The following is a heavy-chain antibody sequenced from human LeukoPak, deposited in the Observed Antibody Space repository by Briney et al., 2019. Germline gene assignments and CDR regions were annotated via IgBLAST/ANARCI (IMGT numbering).Heavy chain of an antibody. CDR2: INTDGSST. D-gene: IGHD6-25*01. J-gene: IGHJ3*01. CDR1: GGPFSSYA. CDR3: ARVSSRGP. Sequence: ASGGPFSSYAMSWVRQAPGKGLVWVSRINTDGSSTSYADSVKGRFTISRDNAKNTLYLQMNSLRAEDTAVYYCARVSSRGPWGQGTMVTVSS. V-gene: IGHV3-74*01.